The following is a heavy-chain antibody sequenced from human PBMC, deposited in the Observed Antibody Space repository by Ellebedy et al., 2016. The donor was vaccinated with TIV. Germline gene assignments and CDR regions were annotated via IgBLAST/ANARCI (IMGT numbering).Heavy chain of an antibody. Sequence: AASVKVSCKTSGYSFTSYGLAWVRQAPGQGLEWMGWTRAAIGNMNYKPKFKGRLTLTTDTSTGTAYMQLKSLRLDDTAMYYCTRTTATDYASGSYYKSYFDYWGPGTLVTVSS. J-gene: IGHJ4*02. CDR3: TRTTATDYASGSYYKSYFDY. CDR1: GYSFTSYG. V-gene: IGHV1-18*01. D-gene: IGHD3-10*01. CDR2: TRAAIGNM.